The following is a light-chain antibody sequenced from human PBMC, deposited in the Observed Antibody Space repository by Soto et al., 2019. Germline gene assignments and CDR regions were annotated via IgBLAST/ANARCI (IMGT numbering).Light chain of an antibody. CDR1: QRVLYSSNNRNY. V-gene: IGKV4-1*01. CDR3: QQYESTPPT. Sequence: DIVMTQSPDSLAVSLGERATINCKSSQRVLYSSNNRNYLAWYQQRPGQPPKLLLYWASTRESRVPDRLSGSGAGTDFTLTITSLQAEDVEVYYCQQYESTPPTFGQGTKLESK. J-gene: IGKJ2*01. CDR2: WAS.